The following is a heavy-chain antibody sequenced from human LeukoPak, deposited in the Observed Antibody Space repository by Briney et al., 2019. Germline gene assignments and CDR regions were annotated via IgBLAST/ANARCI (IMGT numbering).Heavy chain of an antibody. D-gene: IGHD6-19*01. Sequence: PSETLSLTCAVSGGSISSSNWWSWVRQPPGKGLEWIGEIYHSGSTNYNPSLKSRVTISVDKSKNQFSLKLSSVTAADTAVYYCAREMRYSSGWYPDYWGQGTLVTVSS. J-gene: IGHJ4*02. CDR3: AREMRYSSGWYPDY. V-gene: IGHV4-4*02. CDR2: IYHSGST. CDR1: GGSISSSNW.